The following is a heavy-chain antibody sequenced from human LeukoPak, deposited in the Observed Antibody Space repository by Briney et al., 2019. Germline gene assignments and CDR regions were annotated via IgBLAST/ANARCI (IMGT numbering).Heavy chain of an antibody. V-gene: IGHV4-31*03. J-gene: IGHJ4*02. Sequence: TLSLTCTVSGGSISSGGYYWSWIRQHPGKGLEWIGYIYYSGSTYYNPSLKSRVTISVDTSKNQFSLKLSSVTAADTAVYYCARVGYGDYATYFDYWGQGTLVTVSS. CDR3: ARVGYGDYATYFDY. CDR1: GGSISSGGYY. CDR2: IYYSGST. D-gene: IGHD4-17*01.